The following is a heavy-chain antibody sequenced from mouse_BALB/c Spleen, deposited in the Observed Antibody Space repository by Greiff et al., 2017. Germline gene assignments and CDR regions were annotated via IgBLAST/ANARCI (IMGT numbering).Heavy chain of an antibody. CDR2: FHPYNDDT. CDR3: ARRGTARATWFAY. CDR1: GYTFTTYP. D-gene: IGHD3-3*01. Sequence: VQVVESGAELVKPGASVKMSCKAFGYTFTTYPIEWMKQNHGKSLEWIGNFHPYNDDTKSNEKFKGKAKLTVEKSSSTVYLELSRLTSDDSAVYYCARRGTARATWFAYWGQGTLVTVSA. J-gene: IGHJ3*01. V-gene: IGHV1-47*01.